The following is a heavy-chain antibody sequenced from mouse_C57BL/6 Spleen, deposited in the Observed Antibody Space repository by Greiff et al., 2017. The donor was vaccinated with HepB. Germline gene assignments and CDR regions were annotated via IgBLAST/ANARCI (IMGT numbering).Heavy chain of an antibody. CDR3: ARRGTDWYFGV. CDR1: GYAFTNYL. CDR2: INPGSGGT. Sequence: QVQLQQSGAELVRPGTSVKVSCKASGYAFTNYLIEWVKQRPGQGLEWIGVINPGSGGTNYNEKFKGKATLTADKSSSTAYMQLSSLTSEDSAVYFCARRGTDWYFGVWGTGTAVTVSS. V-gene: IGHV1-54*01. J-gene: IGHJ1*03. D-gene: IGHD2-14*01.